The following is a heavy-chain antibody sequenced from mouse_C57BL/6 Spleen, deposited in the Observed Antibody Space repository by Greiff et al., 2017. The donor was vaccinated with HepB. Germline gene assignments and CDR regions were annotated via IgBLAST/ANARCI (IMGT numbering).Heavy chain of an antibody. CDR2: ISDGGSYT. J-gene: IGHJ2*01. D-gene: IGHD2-4*01. CDR3: ARDDSGFDY. V-gene: IGHV5-4*01. Sequence: DVKLQESGGGLVKPGGSLKLSCAASGFTFSSYAMSWVRQTPEKRLEWVATISDGGSYTYYPDNVKGRFTISRDNAKNNLYLQMSHLKSEDTAMYYCARDDSGFDYWGQGTTLTVSS. CDR1: GFTFSSYA.